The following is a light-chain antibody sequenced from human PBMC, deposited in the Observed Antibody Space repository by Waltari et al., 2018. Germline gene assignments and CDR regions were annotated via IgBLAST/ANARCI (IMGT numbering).Light chain of an antibody. J-gene: IGLJ1*01. Sequence: QSALTQPASVSGSPGQSITISCTGTSGDVGSYNYVSWYQQHPGKAPKLLIFEVTDRPSGVSNRFSGSKSGNTASLTISGLQAEDEADYYCSSYTRTTTLYVFGTGTKVTVL. CDR2: EVT. CDR3: SSYTRTTTLYV. CDR1: SGDVGSYNY. V-gene: IGLV2-14*03.